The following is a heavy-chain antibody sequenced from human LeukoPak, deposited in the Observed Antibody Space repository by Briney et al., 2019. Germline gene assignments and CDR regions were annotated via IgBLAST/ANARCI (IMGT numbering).Heavy chain of an antibody. CDR1: GLTFTKAW. V-gene: IGHV3-15*01. CDR2: IKSNTDGGTT. J-gene: IGHJ3*02. Sequence: GGSLRLSCAASGLTFTKAWMTWVRQAPGEGLEWVGRIKSNTDGGTTDYAAPVKGRFTISRDDSKDTLYLQMNSLKTEDTAVYYCTTNPYDKSGYHIWGQGTMVTVSS. CDR3: TTNPYDKSGYHI. D-gene: IGHD3-22*01.